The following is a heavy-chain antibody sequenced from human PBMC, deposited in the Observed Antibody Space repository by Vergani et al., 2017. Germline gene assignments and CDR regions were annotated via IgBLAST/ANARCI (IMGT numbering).Heavy chain of an antibody. CDR1: GGSMSSGSYY. D-gene: IGHD6-13*01. V-gene: IGHV4-61*02. CDR3: ASSSSSWYKAFDI. CDR2: IYTSGST. J-gene: IGHJ3*02. Sequence: QVQLQESGPGLVKPSQTLSLTCTVSGGSMSSGSYYWSWIRQPAGKGLEWIGRIYTSGSTNYNPSLKSRVTISVDTSKNQFSLKLSSVTAADTAVYYCASSSSSWYKAFDIWGQGTMVTVSS.